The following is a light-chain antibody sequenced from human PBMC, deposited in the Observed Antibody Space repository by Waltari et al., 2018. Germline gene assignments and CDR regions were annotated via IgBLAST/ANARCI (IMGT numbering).Light chain of an antibody. V-gene: IGLV7-43*01. CDR1: TGTVTRDLF. CDR2: STN. J-gene: IGLJ3*02. Sequence: QTVVTQEPSLTSSPGGTATLPCPSSTGTVTRDLFPNWIKQKPGQAPRALIYSTNNKHSWTPARFSGSLLGGKAALTLAGVQPEDEADDYCLIYYGGDWVFGGGTKLTVL. CDR3: LIYYGGDWV.